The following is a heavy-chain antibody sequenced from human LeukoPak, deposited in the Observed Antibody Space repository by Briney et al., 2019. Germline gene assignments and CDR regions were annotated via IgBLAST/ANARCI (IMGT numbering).Heavy chain of an antibody. J-gene: IGHJ4*02. CDR1: GFTFRTYA. V-gene: IGHV3-30*01. CDR2: ISYDGTNK. D-gene: IGHD3-10*01. Sequence: GRSLRLSCAASGFTFRTYAVHWVRQAPGKGLEWVAVISYDGTNKYYADSVKGRFTISRDNSKNTPYLKMNTLRSEDTALYYCARDRSLSSFGELFLWGQRTLVTVSS. CDR3: ARDRSLSSFGELFL.